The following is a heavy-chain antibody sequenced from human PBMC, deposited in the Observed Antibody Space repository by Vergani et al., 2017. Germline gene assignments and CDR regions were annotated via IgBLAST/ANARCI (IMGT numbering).Heavy chain of an antibody. J-gene: IGHJ5*02. CDR2: IYYSGST. D-gene: IGHD2-15*01. CDR1: GGSFSGYY. CDR3: AGHVVVVVAGTDWFDP. Sequence: QVQLQQWGAGLLKPSETQSLTCAVYGGSFSGYYWGWIRQPPGKGLEWIGSIYYSGSTYYNPSLKSRVTISVDTSKNQFSLKLSSVTAADTAVYYCAGHVVVVVAGTDWFDPWGQGTLVTVSS. V-gene: IGHV4-34*01.